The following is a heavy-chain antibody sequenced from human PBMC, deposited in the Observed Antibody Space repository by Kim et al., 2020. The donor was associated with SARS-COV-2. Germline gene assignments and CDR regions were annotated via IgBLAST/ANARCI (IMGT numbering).Heavy chain of an antibody. D-gene: IGHD1-1*01. CDR2: T. J-gene: IGHJ4*02. V-gene: IGHV3-64D*06. Sequence: TYYADSVKGRFTISRDNSKNTLYLQVSSLRPEDTAVYYCVIFTGTRNPFDCWGQGTLVTVSS. CDR3: VIFTGTRNPFDC.